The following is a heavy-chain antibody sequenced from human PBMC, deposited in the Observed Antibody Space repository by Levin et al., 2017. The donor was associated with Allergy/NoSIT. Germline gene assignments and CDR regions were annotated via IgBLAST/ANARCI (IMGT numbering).Heavy chain of an antibody. CDR3: ARQPRATPTTYFDS. Sequence: PSETLSLTCTVSGGSVSSSGYYWGWSRQSPGKGLEWIGTISYSGSTSSNPSLKSRLTISVDTSKNQFSLRLTSVTAADTALYYCARQPRATPTTYFDSWGQGILVTISS. CDR1: GGSVSSSGYY. V-gene: IGHV4-39*01. CDR2: ISYSGST. D-gene: IGHD1-1*01. J-gene: IGHJ4*02.